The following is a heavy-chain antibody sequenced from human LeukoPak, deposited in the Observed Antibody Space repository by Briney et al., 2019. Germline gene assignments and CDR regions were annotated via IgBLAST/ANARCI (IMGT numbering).Heavy chain of an antibody. CDR1: GYTFTSYD. CDR3: ARGPSYVVTFGGVINWFDP. D-gene: IGHD3-16*01. Sequence: ASVKVSCKASGYTFTSYDINWVRQATGQGLEWMGLMNPNSGNTGYAQKFQGRVTMTRNSSISTAYMELSSLRSEDTAVYYCARGPSYVVTFGGVINWFDPWGQGTLVTVSS. CDR2: MNPNSGNT. V-gene: IGHV1-8*01. J-gene: IGHJ5*02.